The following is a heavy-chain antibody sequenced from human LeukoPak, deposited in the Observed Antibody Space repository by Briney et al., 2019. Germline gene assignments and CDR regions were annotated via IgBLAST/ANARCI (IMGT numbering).Heavy chain of an antibody. D-gene: IGHD6-19*01. CDR1: GFTFSSYG. CDR2: ISYDGSNK. Sequence: GRSLRLSCAASGFTFSSYGMHWVRQAPGKGLEWVAVISYDGSNKYYADSVKGRFTISRDNSKNTLYLQMNSLRAEDTAVYYCAKVSGWYGPRIGFDYWGQGTLVTVSS. V-gene: IGHV3-30*18. J-gene: IGHJ4*02. CDR3: AKVSGWYGPRIGFDY.